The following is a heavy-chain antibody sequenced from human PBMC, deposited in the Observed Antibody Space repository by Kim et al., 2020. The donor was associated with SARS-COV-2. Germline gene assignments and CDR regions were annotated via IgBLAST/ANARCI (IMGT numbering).Heavy chain of an antibody. D-gene: IGHD6-6*01. CDR3: ARAASSLLRQGYYFDS. Sequence: SETLSLTCSVSGDSISSGNYYWSWIRQPPGKGLEWIAYSHHSGTTYFNPSLKSRVTILMEASKSQFSLILNSLSAADTAVYFCARAASSLLRQGYYFDSWGQGTLVTVSS. J-gene: IGHJ4*02. CDR2: SHHSGTT. CDR1: GDSISSGNYY. V-gene: IGHV4-30-4*01.